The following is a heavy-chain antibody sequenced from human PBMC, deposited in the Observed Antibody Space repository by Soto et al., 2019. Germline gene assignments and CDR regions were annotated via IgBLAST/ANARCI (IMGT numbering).Heavy chain of an antibody. D-gene: IGHD1-1*01. V-gene: IGHV3-33*01. Sequence: HPGGSLRLSCAASGFTFSSYGMHWVRQAPGKGLEWVAVIWYDGSNKYYADSVKGRFTISRDNSKNTLYLQMNSLRAEDTAVYYRARDLGGAEPPFPYYYGRDVGGQGTRVTVSS. CDR2: IWYDGSNK. J-gene: IGHJ6*02. CDR1: GFTFSSYG. CDR3: ARDLGGAEPPFPYYYGRDV.